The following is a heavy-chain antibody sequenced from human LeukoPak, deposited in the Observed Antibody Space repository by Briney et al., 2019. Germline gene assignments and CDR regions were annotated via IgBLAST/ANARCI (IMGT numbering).Heavy chain of an antibody. J-gene: IGHJ4*02. CDR1: GFTFSDYY. Sequence: GGSLRLSCAASGFTFSDYYMSWIRQAPGKGLEWVSYISSSGSPIYYADSVKGRFTISRDNAQNSLYLQMNSLRAEDTAVYYCARVSSTGYAVSSGLYYWGQGALVTVSS. V-gene: IGHV3-11*01. D-gene: IGHD3-22*01. CDR2: ISSSGSPI. CDR3: ARVSSTGYAVSSGLYY.